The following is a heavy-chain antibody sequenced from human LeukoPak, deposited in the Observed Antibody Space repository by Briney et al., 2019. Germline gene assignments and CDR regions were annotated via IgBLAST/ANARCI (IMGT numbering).Heavy chain of an antibody. Sequence: ASVKVSCKASGYTFTSYGISWVRQAPGQGLEWMGWISSYNGNTNYAQKLQGRVTMTTDTSTSTAYMELRSLRSDDAAVYYCARDRVVSYCSSTKCYTALDYWGQGTLLTVSS. V-gene: IGHV1-18*04. D-gene: IGHD2-2*02. J-gene: IGHJ4*02. CDR2: ISSYNGNT. CDR1: GYTFTSYG. CDR3: ARDRVVSYCSSTKCYTALDY.